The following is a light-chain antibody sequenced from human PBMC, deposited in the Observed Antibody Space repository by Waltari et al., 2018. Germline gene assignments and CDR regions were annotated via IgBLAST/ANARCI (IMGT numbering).Light chain of an antibody. Sequence: SSELTQDPAVSVALGQTVRITCQGDSLRQSFASWYQQKPGQAPVLIVFGVGNRPAGITDRVSGSNSGNTAVLTVTGAQADDEADYYCNSRDISGNHWVFGGGTRLTVL. CDR2: GVG. CDR3: NSRDISGNHWV. V-gene: IGLV3-19*01. CDR1: SLRQSF. J-gene: IGLJ3*02.